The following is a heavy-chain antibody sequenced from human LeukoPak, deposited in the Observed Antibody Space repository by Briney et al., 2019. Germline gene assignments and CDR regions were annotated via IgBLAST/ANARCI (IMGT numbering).Heavy chain of an antibody. D-gene: IGHD6-6*01. V-gene: IGHV1-2*02. CDR3: ARGGYSSSSEYYYGMDV. Sequence: ASVKVSCKASGYTFTSYDINWVRQATGQGLEWMGWINPNSGGTNYAQKFQGRVTMTRDTSISTAYMELSRLRSDDTAVYYCARGGYSSSSEYYYGMDVWGQGTTVTVSS. CDR1: GYTFTSYD. J-gene: IGHJ6*02. CDR2: INPNSGGT.